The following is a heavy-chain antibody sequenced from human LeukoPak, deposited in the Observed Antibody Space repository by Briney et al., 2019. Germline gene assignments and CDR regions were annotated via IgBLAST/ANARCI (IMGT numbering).Heavy chain of an antibody. D-gene: IGHD6-6*01. CDR1: GFTFSSYG. Sequence: GGSLRLSCAASGFTFSSYGMHWVRQAPGKGLEWVAVISYDGSNKYYADSVKGRFTISRDNSKNTLYLQMNSLRAEDTAVYYCAKIAARHYYYYYYMDVWGKGTTVTVSS. CDR2: ISYDGSNK. V-gene: IGHV3-30*18. J-gene: IGHJ6*03. CDR3: AKIAARHYYYYYYMDV.